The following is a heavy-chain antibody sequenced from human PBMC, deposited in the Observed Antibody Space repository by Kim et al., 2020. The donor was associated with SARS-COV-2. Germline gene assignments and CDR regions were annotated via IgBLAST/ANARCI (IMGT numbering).Heavy chain of an antibody. J-gene: IGHJ4*02. V-gene: IGHV3-7*04. CDR3: ARGLSGYDFGVSY. Sequence: YVDSVKGRFTISRDTAKNSLYLQMNSLRAEDTAVYYCARGLSGYDFGVSYWGQGTLVTVSS. D-gene: IGHD5-12*01.